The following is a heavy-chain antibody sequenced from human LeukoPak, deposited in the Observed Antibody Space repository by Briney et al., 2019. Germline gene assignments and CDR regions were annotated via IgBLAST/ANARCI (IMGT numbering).Heavy chain of an antibody. J-gene: IGHJ5*02. Sequence: ASVKVSCKASGGTFSSYAISWVRQAPGQGLEWMGRIIPILGIANYAQKFQGRVTITADKSTSTAYMELSSLRSEDTAVYYCARGPLAVAAYNWFDPWGQGTLVTVSS. CDR3: ARGPLAVAAYNWFDP. CDR1: GGTFSSYA. V-gene: IGHV1-69*04. CDR2: IIPILGIA. D-gene: IGHD6-19*01.